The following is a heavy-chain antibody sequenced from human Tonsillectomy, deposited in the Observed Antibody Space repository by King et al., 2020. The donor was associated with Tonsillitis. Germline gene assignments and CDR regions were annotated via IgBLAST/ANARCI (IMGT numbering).Heavy chain of an antibody. CDR3: ARGSRLGIYYFDY. CDR1: GGSISSSSYY. Sequence: LQLQESGPGLVKPSETLSLTCTVSGGSISSSSYYWGWIRQPPGQGLEWIGSIYYSGSTYYNPSLKSRVTMSVDTSNNQFSLKLSSVTAADTAVYYCARGSRLGIYYFDYWGQGTLVTVSS. J-gene: IGHJ4*02. D-gene: IGHD3-22*01. CDR2: IYYSGST. V-gene: IGHV4-39*01.